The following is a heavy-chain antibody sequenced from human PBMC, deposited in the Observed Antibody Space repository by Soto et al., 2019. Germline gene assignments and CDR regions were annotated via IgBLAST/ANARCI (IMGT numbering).Heavy chain of an antibody. D-gene: IGHD1-26*01. Sequence: QVRLQESGPGLVKPSETLSLSCLVSGDSVGNGPYYWSWIRQSPGEGLEWIAYIYYSGSTNVNPSLESRGNISVDRSKNQFFLELRSVTAADAAVYFCARVGSSCHSGGCYYYYGLGVWGQGTTVAISS. CDR1: GDSVGNGPYY. CDR3: ARVGSSCHSGGCYYYYGLGV. V-gene: IGHV4-61*01. J-gene: IGHJ6*02. CDR2: IYYSGST.